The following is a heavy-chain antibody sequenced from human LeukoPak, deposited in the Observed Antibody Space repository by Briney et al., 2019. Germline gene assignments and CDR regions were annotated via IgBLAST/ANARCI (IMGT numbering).Heavy chain of an antibody. CDR2: MSPNSGDT. J-gene: IGHJ4*02. D-gene: IGHD7-27*01. CDR1: GYTFTSHD. CDR3: VRTPPNWGFDY. Sequence: ASVKVSCKASGYTFTSHDINWVRQATGQGLEWMGWMSPNSGDTGYAQRFQGRVTMTSDSSISTAYMELSSLRSEDTAIYYCVRTPPNWGFDYWGQGTLVTVSS. V-gene: IGHV1-8*01.